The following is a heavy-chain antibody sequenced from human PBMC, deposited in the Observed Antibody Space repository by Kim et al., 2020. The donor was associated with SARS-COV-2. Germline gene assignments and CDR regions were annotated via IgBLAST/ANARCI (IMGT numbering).Heavy chain of an antibody. CDR1: GFTFSSYD. CDR3: AKGRVFPIFEVGFD. J-gene: IGHJ5*01. V-gene: IGHV3-30*18. Sequence: GGSLRLSCAASGFTFSSYDMHWVRQAPGKGLEWVAVISSGGVTNYYAYSMSSQFIVCRDHYSTPLYLHISMLATEDAVLYYSAKGRVFPIFEVGFD. D-gene: IGHD3-9*01. CDR2: ISSGGVTN.